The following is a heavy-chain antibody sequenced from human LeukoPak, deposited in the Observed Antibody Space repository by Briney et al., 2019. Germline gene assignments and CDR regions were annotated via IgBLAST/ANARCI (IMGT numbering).Heavy chain of an antibody. Sequence: PGGSLRLSCAASGFTLSNFWMSWVRQAPGKGLEWVANIKQDGSDKNYMDSVKGRFTISRDNAKNSLYLQMNSLRAEDTAVYYCARDPLGTRPGFDYWGQGTLVTVSS. CDR1: GFTLSNFW. J-gene: IGHJ4*02. CDR2: IKQDGSDK. D-gene: IGHD1-1*01. CDR3: ARDPLGTRPGFDY. V-gene: IGHV3-7*01.